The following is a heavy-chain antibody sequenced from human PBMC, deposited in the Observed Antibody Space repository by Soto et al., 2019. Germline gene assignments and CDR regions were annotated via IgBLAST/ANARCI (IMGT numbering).Heavy chain of an antibody. CDR3: ARRGEGYCSGGSCYHY. CDR1: GYSFTSYW. CDR2: IYPGDSDT. J-gene: IGHJ4*01. Sequence: PGGSLKISCKGSGYSFTSYWIGWVRQMPGKGLEWMGIIYPGDSDTRYSPSFQGQVTISADKSISTAYLQWSSLKASDTAMYYCARRGEGYCSGGSCYHYWGQGTLVTVSS. V-gene: IGHV5-51*01. D-gene: IGHD2-15*01.